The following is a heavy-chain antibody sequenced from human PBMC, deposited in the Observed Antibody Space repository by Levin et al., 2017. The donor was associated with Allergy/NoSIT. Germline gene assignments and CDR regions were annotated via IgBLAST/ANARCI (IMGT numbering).Heavy chain of an antibody. V-gene: IGHV3-30*02. CDR3: ARETDLGDYGGGAFDI. Sequence: GGSLRLSCAASGFTFSNYGMHWVRQAPGKGLEWVAIIWYDGSNKYYADSVKGRFTVSRDNSKNTLYLQMNSLRTDDTAVYYCARETDLGDYGGGAFDIWGQGTMVTVSS. J-gene: IGHJ3*02. CDR1: GFTFSNYG. D-gene: IGHD4-23*01. CDR2: IWYDGSNK.